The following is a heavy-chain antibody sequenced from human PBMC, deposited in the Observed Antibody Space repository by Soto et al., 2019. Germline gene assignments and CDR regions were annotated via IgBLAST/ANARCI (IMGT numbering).Heavy chain of an antibody. CDR2: ISGYNNKP. CDR1: GYSFITYG. CDR3: ARDPSPAKTIDY. Sequence: QVQLVQSGSEVKKPGASVKVSCKASGYSFITYGITWVRQAPGQGLEWMGWISGYNNKPNYAQKFQGRVTITTDTSPSTAYLELKNLTSDDMAVYYCARDPSPAKTIDYWGQGTLVTVSS. J-gene: IGHJ4*02. D-gene: IGHD2-2*01. V-gene: IGHV1-18*03.